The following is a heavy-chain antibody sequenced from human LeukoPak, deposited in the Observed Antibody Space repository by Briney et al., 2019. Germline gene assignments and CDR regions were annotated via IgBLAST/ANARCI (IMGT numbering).Heavy chain of an antibody. CDR3: ARWFLSSITMVRGVIKVAWFDP. V-gene: IGHV4-39*07. CDR2: INHSGST. Sequence: PSQTLSLTCTVSGGSISSGSYYWSWIRQPPGKGLEWIGEINHSGSTNYNPSLKSRVTISVDTSKNQFSLKLSSVTAADTAVYYCARWFLSSITMVRGVIKVAWFDPWGQGTLVTVSS. D-gene: IGHD3-10*01. J-gene: IGHJ5*02. CDR1: GGSISSGSYY.